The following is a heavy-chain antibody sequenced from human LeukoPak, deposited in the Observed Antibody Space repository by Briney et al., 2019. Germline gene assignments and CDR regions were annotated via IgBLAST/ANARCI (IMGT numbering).Heavy chain of an antibody. J-gene: IGHJ4*02. CDR2: INYRATT. Sequence: PSETLSLTCTVSGGSISSSTYYWGWIRQPPGKGLEWIGSINYRATTYYHPSLKSRVTISVDTSKNQFSLKLSSVTAADTALYYCARDVPTGRFDYWGQGTLVPVSS. CDR3: ARDVPTGRFDY. V-gene: IGHV4-39*07. CDR1: GGSISSSTYY.